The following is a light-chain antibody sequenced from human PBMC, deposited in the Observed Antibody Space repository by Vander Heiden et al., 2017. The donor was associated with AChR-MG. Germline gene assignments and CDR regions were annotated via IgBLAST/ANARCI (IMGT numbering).Light chain of an antibody. J-gene: IGKJ2*01. CDR3: QHYGGSPRT. V-gene: IGKV3-20*01. CDR2: GAS. CDR1: QSVTTY. Sequence: EIVSTQSPATLSLSPGESATLSCRASQSVTTYLAWYQQKPGQAPRLLIFGASSRATGMPDRFSGSGSGTDFTLTINRLEPEDFAVYYCQHYGGSPRTFGQGTKLEIK.